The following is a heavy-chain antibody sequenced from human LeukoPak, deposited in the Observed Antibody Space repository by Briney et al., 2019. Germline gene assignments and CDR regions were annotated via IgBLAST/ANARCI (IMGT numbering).Heavy chain of an antibody. CDR2: ISSSSSYI. CDR3: ARYYYDSSGQRDHFDY. J-gene: IGHJ4*02. Sequence: GGSLRLSCAASGFTFSSYSMNWVRQAPGKGLEWVSSISSSSSYIYYADSVKGRFTISRDNAKNSLYLQMNSLRAEDTAVYYCARYYYDSSGQRDHFDYWGQGTLVTVSS. V-gene: IGHV3-21*01. D-gene: IGHD3-22*01. CDR1: GFTFSSYS.